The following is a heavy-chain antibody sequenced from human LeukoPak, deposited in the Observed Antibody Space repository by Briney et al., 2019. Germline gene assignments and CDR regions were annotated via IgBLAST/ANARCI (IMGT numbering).Heavy chain of an antibody. J-gene: IGHJ6*02. D-gene: IGHD3-10*01. CDR1: GFTFSDYY. V-gene: IGHV3-11*01. Sequence: GGSLRLSCAASGFTFSDYYMSWHRQAPGKGLEWVSYISSSGYTIYYADSVKGRFTISRENAKNSLYLQMNSLRAEDTAVYYCARPPPWLWFGELYPYGMDVWGQGTTVTVSS. CDR2: ISSSGYTI. CDR3: ARPPPWLWFGELYPYGMDV.